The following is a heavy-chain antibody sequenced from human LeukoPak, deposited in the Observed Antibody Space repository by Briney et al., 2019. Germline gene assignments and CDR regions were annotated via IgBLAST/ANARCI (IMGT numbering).Heavy chain of an antibody. CDR3: AKPGEQWLGYFDY. Sequence: GGSLRLSCAASGFTFSTHDLNWVRQAPGKGLEWVSFISSRSSTIYYADSVKGRFTISRDNAKNSLYLQMNSLRAEDTAVYYCAKPGEQWLGYFDYWGQGTLVTVSS. D-gene: IGHD6-19*01. J-gene: IGHJ4*02. V-gene: IGHV3-48*04. CDR1: GFTFSTHD. CDR2: ISSRSSTI.